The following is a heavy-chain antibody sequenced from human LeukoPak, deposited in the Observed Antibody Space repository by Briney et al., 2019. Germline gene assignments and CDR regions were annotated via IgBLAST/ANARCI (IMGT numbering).Heavy chain of an antibody. CDR3: ARDGAAVGAFDY. CDR1: GLTFRNYG. V-gene: IGHV3-33*01. Sequence: GGSLRLSCATSGLTFRNYGMHWVRQTPGKGLEWVAIIYYDGSKKFYADSVKGRFTISRDNSKNTLYLQMNSLRAEDTAVYYCARDGAAVGAFDYWGQGTLVTVSS. CDR2: IYYDGSKK. J-gene: IGHJ4*02. D-gene: IGHD4/OR15-4a*01.